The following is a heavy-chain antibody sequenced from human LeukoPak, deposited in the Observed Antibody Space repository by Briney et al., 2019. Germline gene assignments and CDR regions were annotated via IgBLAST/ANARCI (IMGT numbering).Heavy chain of an antibody. CDR1: GYTFTGYY. J-gene: IGHJ4*02. CDR2: INLNNDDK. CDR3: ARGYYHDSSGYYQLDY. Sequence: ASVKVSCKASGYTFTGYYMHWVRQAPGQGLEWMGWINLNNDDKNYAQKFQGWVTMTRDTSISTAYMELSRLRSDDTAVYYCARGYYHDSSGYYQLDYWGQGTLVTVSS. V-gene: IGHV1-2*04. D-gene: IGHD3-22*01.